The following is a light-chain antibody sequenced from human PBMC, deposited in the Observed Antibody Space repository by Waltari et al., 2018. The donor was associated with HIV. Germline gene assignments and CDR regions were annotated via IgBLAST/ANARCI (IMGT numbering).Light chain of an antibody. J-gene: IGLJ1*01. Sequence: QSVLTQPPSASGTPGQRVTISCSGSSSNIGSNTVNWYQQLPGTAPKLLMYSNNQRPAGVPGRVSGSKSGTSASLAISGLQSEDDADYYCSVWDDSLNGRVFGTGTKVTVL. CDR1: SSNIGSNT. CDR3: SVWDDSLNGRV. CDR2: SNN. V-gene: IGLV1-44*01.